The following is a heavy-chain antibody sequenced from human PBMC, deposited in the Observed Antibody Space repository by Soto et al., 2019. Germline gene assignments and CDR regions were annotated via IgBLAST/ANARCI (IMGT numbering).Heavy chain of an antibody. Sequence: PGGSLRLSCAASGFTFSSYAMSWVRQAPGKGLEWVSAISGSGGSTYYADSVKGRFTISRDNSKNTLYLQMNSLRAEDTAVYYCAKDIGPYIAAAGIGGYWGQGTLVTVSS. J-gene: IGHJ4*02. CDR3: AKDIGPYIAAAGIGGY. D-gene: IGHD6-13*01. CDR1: GFTFSSYA. V-gene: IGHV3-23*01. CDR2: ISGSGGST.